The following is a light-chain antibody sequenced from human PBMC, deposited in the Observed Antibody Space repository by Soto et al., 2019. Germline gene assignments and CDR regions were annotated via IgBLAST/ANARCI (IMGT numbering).Light chain of an antibody. J-gene: IGKJ2*01. CDR3: QQYGSSPNP. CDR1: QSVSSRW. V-gene: IGKV3-20*01. CDR2: GAS. Sequence: EIVLTQSPGTLSLSPGEGATLSCRASQSVSSRWLVWYQQKPGQAPRLLIYGASRRATGIPDRFSGSGSGTDFTLTISRLEPEEFAVNYWQQYGSSPNPFGQRTKVEMK.